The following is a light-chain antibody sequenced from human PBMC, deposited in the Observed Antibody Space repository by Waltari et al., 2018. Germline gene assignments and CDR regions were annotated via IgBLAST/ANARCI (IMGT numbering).Light chain of an antibody. V-gene: IGKV3-20*01. CDR1: QSVTRRY. Sequence: EIVLTQSPGTLSLSPAERAALSCRASQSVTRRYLAWYPQKPGQAPRLLIYGASSRATGIPDRFSGSGSGTDFTLTISRLEPEDFAVYYCQQYGSSPRTFGGGTKVEIK. J-gene: IGKJ4*01. CDR3: QQYGSSPRT. CDR2: GAS.